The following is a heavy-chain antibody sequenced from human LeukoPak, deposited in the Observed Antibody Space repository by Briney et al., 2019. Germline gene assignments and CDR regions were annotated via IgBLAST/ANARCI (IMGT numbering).Heavy chain of an antibody. D-gene: IGHD6-13*01. V-gene: IGHV4-34*01. Sequence: SETLSLTCAVYGGSFSGYYWSWIRQPPGKGLEWIGEINHSGSTNYSPSLKSRVTISVDTSKNQFSLKLSSVTAADTAVYYCARAHSSSWYGEYFDYWGQGTLVTVSS. CDR2: INHSGST. CDR1: GGSFSGYY. J-gene: IGHJ4*02. CDR3: ARAHSSSWYGEYFDY.